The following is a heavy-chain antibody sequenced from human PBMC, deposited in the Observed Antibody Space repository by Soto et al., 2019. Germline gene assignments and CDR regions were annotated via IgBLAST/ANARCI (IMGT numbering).Heavy chain of an antibody. J-gene: IGHJ4*02. CDR3: ARAGGIPYFDY. V-gene: IGHV1-69*01. CDR1: GGRFRGYA. CDR2: IIPIFGTA. Sequence: VSSRASGGRFRGYAISWVRQAPGQGLEWMGGIIPIFGTANYAQKFQGRVTITADESTSTAYMELSSLRSEDTAVYYCARAGGIPYFDYWGQGTLVTVSS.